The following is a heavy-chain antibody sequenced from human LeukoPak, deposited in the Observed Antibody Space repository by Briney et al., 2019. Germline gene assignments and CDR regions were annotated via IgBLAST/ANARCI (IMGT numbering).Heavy chain of an antibody. Sequence: ASVKVSCKASGGTFSSYAISWVRQAPGQGLEWMGRIIPIFGTANYAQKFQGRVTITTDESTSTAYMELSSLRSEDTAVYYYARGLYSSSWCSDAFDIWGQGTMVTVSS. CDR3: ARGLYSSSWCSDAFDI. D-gene: IGHD6-13*01. CDR1: GGTFSSYA. CDR2: IIPIFGTA. J-gene: IGHJ3*02. V-gene: IGHV1-69*05.